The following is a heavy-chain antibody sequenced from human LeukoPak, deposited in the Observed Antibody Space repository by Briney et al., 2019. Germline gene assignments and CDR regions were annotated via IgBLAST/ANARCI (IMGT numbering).Heavy chain of an antibody. Sequence: ASVKVSCKTSGYTFNRHGISWMRQAPGQGLEWMGWISCYNGDTHYAQNHRGRFTMTTDASTSTAYMELRSLRSDDTAVYYCAGDPSNTSGYNAWFDSWGQGTLVTVSS. V-gene: IGHV1-18*01. CDR1: GYTFNRHG. J-gene: IGHJ5*02. CDR3: AGDPSNTSGYNAWFDS. D-gene: IGHD3-22*01. CDR2: ISCYNGDT.